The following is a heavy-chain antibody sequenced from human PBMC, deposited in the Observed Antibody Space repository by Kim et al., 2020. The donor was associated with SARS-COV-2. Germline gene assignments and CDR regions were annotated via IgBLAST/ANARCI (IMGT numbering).Heavy chain of an antibody. D-gene: IGHD4-4*01. V-gene: IGHV3-49*04. CDR3: TRHDYSNYYYYYYMDV. CDR1: GFTFGDYA. CDR2: IRSKAYGGTT. Sequence: GGSLRLSCTASGFTFGDYAMSWVRQAPGKGLEWVGFIRSKAYGGTTEYAASVKDRFTISRDDSKSIAYLQMNSLKTEDTAVYYCTRHDYSNYYYYYYMDVWGKGTTVTVSS. J-gene: IGHJ6*03.